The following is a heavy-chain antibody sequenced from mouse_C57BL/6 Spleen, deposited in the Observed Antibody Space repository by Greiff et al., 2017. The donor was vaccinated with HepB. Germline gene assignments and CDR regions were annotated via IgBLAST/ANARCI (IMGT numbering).Heavy chain of an antibody. V-gene: IGHV5-9-1*02. CDR1: GFTFSSYA. J-gene: IGHJ3*01. CDR2: ISSGGDYI. CDR3: TIYYGYDGFAY. D-gene: IGHD2-2*01. Sequence: EVKLMESGEGLVKPGGSLKLSCAASGFTFSSYAMSWVRQTPEKRLEWVAYISSGGDYIYYADTVKGRFTISRDNARNTLYLQMSSLKSEDTAMYYCTIYYGYDGFAYWGQGTLVTVSA.